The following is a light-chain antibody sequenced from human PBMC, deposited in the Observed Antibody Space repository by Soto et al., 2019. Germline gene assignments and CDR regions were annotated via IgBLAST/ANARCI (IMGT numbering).Light chain of an antibody. Sequence: DIQMTQSPSSLSASIEDRVIITCRASQGISNYLAWYQQKPGKVPKLLIYAASTLQSGVPSRFSGSGSWTDLTLTISSLQPEDVATYYCQKYNSASFTFGPGTKVDIK. CDR1: QGISNY. V-gene: IGKV1-27*01. CDR3: QKYNSASFT. CDR2: AAS. J-gene: IGKJ3*01.